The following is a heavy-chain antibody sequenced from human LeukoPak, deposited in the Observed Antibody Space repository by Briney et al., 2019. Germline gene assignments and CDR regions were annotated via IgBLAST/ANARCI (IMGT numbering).Heavy chain of an antibody. Sequence: ASVKVSCKASGYTFTSYYMHWVRQAPGQGLEWMGIINPSGGSTSYARKFQGRVTMTRDTSTSTVYMELSSLRSEDTAVYYCARERSPVVVPAAMVNYYYYGMDVWGQGTTVTVSS. D-gene: IGHD2-2*01. V-gene: IGHV1-46*01. CDR3: ARERSPVVVPAAMVNYYYYGMDV. J-gene: IGHJ6*02. CDR1: GYTFTSYY. CDR2: INPSGGST.